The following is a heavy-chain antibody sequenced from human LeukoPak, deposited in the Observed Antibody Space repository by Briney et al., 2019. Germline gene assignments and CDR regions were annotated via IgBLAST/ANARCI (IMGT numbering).Heavy chain of an antibody. CDR2: ISTDGYTT. CDR3: VVGGSPGY. D-gene: IGHD2-15*01. J-gene: IGHJ4*02. CDR1: GLAFGGYQ. Sequence: GGGPRLPCAASGLAFGGYQKPWGRQPPREGLVWVSRISTDGYTTDYADFVQGRFTASRDNTKNTWSLEMNSLRAEDTAVYYCVVGGSPGYWGQGTLVTVSS. V-gene: IGHV3-74*01.